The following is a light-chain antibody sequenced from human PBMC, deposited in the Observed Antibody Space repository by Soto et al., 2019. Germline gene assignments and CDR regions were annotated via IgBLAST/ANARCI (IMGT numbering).Light chain of an antibody. CDR2: AAS. Sequence: DVHMTQSPSSLSASVGDRVTIICQASQNINNYLNWYQQKPGKAPKLLIYAASSLQSGVPSRFSGSVSETEFTLSISSLQTEDFATYFCQQIYSAPLTFGGGTKVDIK. CDR1: QNINNY. CDR3: QQIYSAPLT. V-gene: IGKV1-39*01. J-gene: IGKJ4*01.